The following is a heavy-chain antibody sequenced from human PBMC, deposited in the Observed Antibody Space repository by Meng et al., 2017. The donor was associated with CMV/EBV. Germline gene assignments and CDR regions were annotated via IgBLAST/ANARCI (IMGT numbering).Heavy chain of an antibody. CDR2: IRYDGSNK. CDR3: AKALDY. CDR1: GFTFSSYG. V-gene: IGHV3-30*02. Sequence: GESLKISCAASGFTFSSYGMHWVRQAPGKGLERVAFIRYDGSNKYYADSVKGRFTISRDNSKNTLYLQMNSLRAEDTAVYYCAKALDYWGQGTLVTVSS. J-gene: IGHJ4*02.